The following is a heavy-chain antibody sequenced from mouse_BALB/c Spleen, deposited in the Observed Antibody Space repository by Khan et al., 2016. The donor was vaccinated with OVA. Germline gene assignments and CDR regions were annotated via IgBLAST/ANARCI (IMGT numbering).Heavy chain of an antibody. CDR1: DYSITIDYA. CDR2: ISYSGTT. J-gene: IGHJ1*01. Sequence: VQLKESGPGLVKPSQSLSLTCTITDYSITIDYAWNWIRQFPGNKLEWMGYISYSGTTSYNPSLKSRLSITRDTSKDQFFLQLSSLTAEDTATYYCAKSPVITTPATWFFDVWGAGTTVTVSS. CDR3: AKSPVITTPATWFFDV. D-gene: IGHD1-2*01. V-gene: IGHV3-2*02.